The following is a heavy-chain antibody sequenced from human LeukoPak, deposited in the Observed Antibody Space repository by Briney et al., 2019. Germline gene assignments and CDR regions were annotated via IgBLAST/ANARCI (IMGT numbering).Heavy chain of an antibody. CDR2: IKRKGDDGTI. CDR1: GFTFSNAW. J-gene: IGHJ4*02. Sequence: PGGSLRLSCAASGFTFSNAWMSWVRQAPGRGLEWVGRIKRKGDDGTIDYAAPVKGRLSISRDDSKNTLYLQMNSPKSADTAVYYCTAGTGRSDFDYWGQGTLVTVSS. D-gene: IGHD3/OR15-3a*01. CDR3: TAGTGRSDFDY. V-gene: IGHV3-15*01.